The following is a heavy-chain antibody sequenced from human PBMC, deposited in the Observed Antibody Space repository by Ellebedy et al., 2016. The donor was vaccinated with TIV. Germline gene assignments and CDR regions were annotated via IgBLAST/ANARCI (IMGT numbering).Heavy chain of an antibody. CDR2: IYTSGST. V-gene: IGHV4-4*07. D-gene: IGHD3-10*01. CDR1: GGSISSYY. CDR3: ARDEAWFGGYGMDV. J-gene: IGHJ6*02. Sequence: SETLSLTXTVSGGSISSYYWSWIRQPAGKGLEWIGRIYTSGSTNYNPSLKSRVTMSVDTSKNQFSLKLSSVTAADTAVYYCARDEAWFGGYGMDVWGQGTTVTVSS.